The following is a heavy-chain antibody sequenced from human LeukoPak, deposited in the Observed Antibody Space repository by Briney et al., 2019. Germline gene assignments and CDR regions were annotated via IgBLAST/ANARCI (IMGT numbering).Heavy chain of an antibody. CDR3: ARDPERYYYDSSGYYDY. Sequence: GASVKVSCKASGYTFTGYYMHWVRQAPGHGLEWMGWINPNSGGTNYAQKFQGRVTMTRDTSISTAYMELSRLRSDDTAVYYCARDPERYYYDSSGYYDYWGQGTLVTVSS. CDR2: INPNSGGT. V-gene: IGHV1-2*02. CDR1: GYTFTGYY. D-gene: IGHD3-22*01. J-gene: IGHJ4*02.